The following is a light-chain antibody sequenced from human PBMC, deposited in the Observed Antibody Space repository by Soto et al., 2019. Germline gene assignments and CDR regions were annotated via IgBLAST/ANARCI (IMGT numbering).Light chain of an antibody. Sequence: EIVMTQSPVTLSVSPGDRATLSCRASQSVSSNLAWYQQKPGQAPSLLIYGAFTRATGIPARFSGTGSGTEFTHTISSLNSEDFALYYFQQYNDWPLTFGQGTKVDI. CDR2: GAF. J-gene: IGKJ1*01. CDR1: QSVSSN. CDR3: QQYNDWPLT. V-gene: IGKV3-15*01.